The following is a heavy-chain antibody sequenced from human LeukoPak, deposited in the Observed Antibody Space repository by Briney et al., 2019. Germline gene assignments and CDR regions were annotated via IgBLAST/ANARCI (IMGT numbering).Heavy chain of an antibody. V-gene: IGHV1-2*02. D-gene: IGHD2-2*01. CDR1: GYTFTGYY. CDR2: INPNSGGT. J-gene: IGHJ6*03. CDR3: ARDPIVVVPAAGHYYYYMDV. Sequence: ASVKVSCKASGYTFTGYYMHWVRQAPGQGLEWMGWINPNSGGTNYAQKFQGRVTMTRDTSISTAYMEPSRLRSDDTAVYYCARDPIVVVPAAGHYYYYMDVWGKGTTVTASS.